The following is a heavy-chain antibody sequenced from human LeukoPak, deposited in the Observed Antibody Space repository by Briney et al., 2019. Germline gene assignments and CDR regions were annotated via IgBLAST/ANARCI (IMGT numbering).Heavy chain of an antibody. Sequence: SVKVSCKASGYTFSSYAMNWVRQAPGQGLEWMGGIIPIFGTANYAQKFQGRVTITADESTSTAYMELSSLRSEDTAVYYCARIVDYYGSAYFDYWGQGTLVTVSS. CDR1: GYTFSSYA. V-gene: IGHV1-69*13. CDR3: ARIVDYYGSAYFDY. J-gene: IGHJ4*02. CDR2: IIPIFGTA. D-gene: IGHD3-10*01.